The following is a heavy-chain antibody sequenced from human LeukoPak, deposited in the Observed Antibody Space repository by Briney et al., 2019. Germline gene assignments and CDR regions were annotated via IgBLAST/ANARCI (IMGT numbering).Heavy chain of an antibody. V-gene: IGHV3-30*02. CDR2: IRNDGSNK. CDR1: GFTFSSFD. CDR3: AKKDGGRGEGTFDY. D-gene: IGHD3-10*01. J-gene: IGHJ4*02. Sequence: GGSLRLSCAASGFTFSSFDIHWVRQAPGKGLQWVAFIRNDGSNKYYADSVRGRFTISRDNSKNTLYLQMNSLRAEHKAMYYCAKKDGGRGEGTFDYWGQGTLVTVSS.